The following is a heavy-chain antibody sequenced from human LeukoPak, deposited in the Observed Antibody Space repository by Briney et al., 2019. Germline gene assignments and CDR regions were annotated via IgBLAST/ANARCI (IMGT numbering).Heavy chain of an antibody. CDR3: ARHIRGAAAVDY. CDR1: GFTFSSYD. J-gene: IGHJ4*02. Sequence: GGSLRLSCEASGFTFSSYDMNWVRQAPGKGLEWVSVISGSGGSTDYADSVKGRFSISRDNSKNTLYLQMNSLRAEDTAVYYCARHIRGAAAVDYWGQGTLVTVSS. CDR2: ISGSGGST. V-gene: IGHV3-23*01. D-gene: IGHD6-13*01.